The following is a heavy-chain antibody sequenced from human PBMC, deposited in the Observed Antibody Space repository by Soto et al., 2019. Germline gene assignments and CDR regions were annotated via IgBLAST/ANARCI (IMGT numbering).Heavy chain of an antibody. Sequence: QMQLVQSGPEVKKPGTSVKVSCKASGFTFTSSAMQWVRQARGQRLEWIGWIVVGSGNTNYAQKFQERVTITRDMSTSTAYMELSSLRSEDTAVYYCAAQHGGRSGYYCYYYYMDVWGNGTTVTVSS. J-gene: IGHJ6*03. CDR1: GFTFTSSA. V-gene: IGHV1-58*02. CDR2: IVVGSGNT. CDR3: AAQHGGRSGYYCYYYYMDV. D-gene: IGHD3-3*01.